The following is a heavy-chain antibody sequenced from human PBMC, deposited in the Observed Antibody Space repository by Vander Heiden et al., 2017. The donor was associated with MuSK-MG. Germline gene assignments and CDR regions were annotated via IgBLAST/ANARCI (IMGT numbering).Heavy chain of an antibody. CDR2: ISDSGGST. J-gene: IGHJ5*02. V-gene: IGHV3-23*01. CDR1: GFSFSSYA. Sequence: EVQLLESGGGLVESGGSLRLSCAASGFSFSSYAMNWVRQARGKGLEWVSGISDSGGSTSYADSVKGRFTISRDNSKNTLSLQMNSLRAEDTAVYYCAPIQSYKVGAWGQGTLVTVSS. D-gene: IGHD3-16*01. CDR3: APIQSYKVGA.